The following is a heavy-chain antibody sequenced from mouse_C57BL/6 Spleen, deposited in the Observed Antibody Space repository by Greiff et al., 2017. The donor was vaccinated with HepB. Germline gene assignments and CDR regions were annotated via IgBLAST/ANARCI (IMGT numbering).Heavy chain of an antibody. CDR2: IHPNSGST. Sequence: QVQLQQPGAELVKPGASVKLSCKASGYTFTSYWMHWAKQRPGQGLEWIGMIHPNSGSTNYNEKFKSKATLTVDKSSSTAYMQLSSLTSEDSAVYYCASYYYGSSYYFDYWGQGTTLTVSS. CDR3: ASYYYGSSYYFDY. V-gene: IGHV1-64*01. D-gene: IGHD1-1*01. J-gene: IGHJ2*01. CDR1: GYTFTSYW.